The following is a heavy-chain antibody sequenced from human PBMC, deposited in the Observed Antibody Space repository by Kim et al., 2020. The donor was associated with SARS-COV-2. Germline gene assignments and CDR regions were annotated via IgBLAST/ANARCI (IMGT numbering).Heavy chain of an antibody. D-gene: IGHD6-13*01. Sequence: QKFQGRVTMTRDTSISTAYMELSRLRSDDTAVYYCARDRDSSSREDAFDIWGQGTMVTVSS. V-gene: IGHV1-2*02. J-gene: IGHJ3*02. CDR3: ARDRDSSSREDAFDI.